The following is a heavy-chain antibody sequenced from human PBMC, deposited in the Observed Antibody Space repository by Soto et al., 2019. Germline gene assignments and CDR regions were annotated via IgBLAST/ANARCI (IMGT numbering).Heavy chain of an antibody. D-gene: IGHD3-3*01. J-gene: IGHJ4*02. CDR3: ARGSIFGVVLPFDY. V-gene: IGHV4-31*03. Sequence: SETLSLTCTVSGGSISSGGYYWSWIRQHPGKGLEWIGYIYYRGTTYYKPSPKSRLTMPVDTSNNQFSLKLNSVTAADTAVYYCARGSIFGVVLPFDYWGQGTLVTVSS. CDR2: IYYRGTT. CDR1: GGSISSGGYY.